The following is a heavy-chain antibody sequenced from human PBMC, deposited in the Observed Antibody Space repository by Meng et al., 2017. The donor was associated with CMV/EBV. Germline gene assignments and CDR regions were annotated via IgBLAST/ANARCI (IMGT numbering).Heavy chain of an antibody. CDR1: GFTFSSYA. J-gene: IGHJ4*02. V-gene: IGHV3-23*01. CDR2: ISGSGGST. CDR3: ARDPYYWDSGSYFDY. Sequence: GESLKISCAASGFTFSSYAMSWVRQAPGKGLEWVSAISGSGGSTYYADSVKGRFTISRDNSKNTLYLQMNSLRAEDTAVYYCARDPYYWDSGSYFDYWGQGTLVTVSS. D-gene: IGHD1-26*01.